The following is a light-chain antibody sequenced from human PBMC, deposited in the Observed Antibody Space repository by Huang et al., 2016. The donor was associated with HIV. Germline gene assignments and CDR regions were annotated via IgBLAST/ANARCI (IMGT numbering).Light chain of an antibody. V-gene: IGKV3-15*01. CDR2: GAS. J-gene: IGKJ4*01. CDR1: QNVNTD. CDR3: QQYNNWPPLT. Sequence: VITQSPAILSVSPGERATLSCRASQNVNTDLAWYKQNPGQAPRLIIYGASTRATGIPARFSGSGSETEFPLTISSLQSEDFAIYYCQQYNNWPPLTFGGGTKVEIK.